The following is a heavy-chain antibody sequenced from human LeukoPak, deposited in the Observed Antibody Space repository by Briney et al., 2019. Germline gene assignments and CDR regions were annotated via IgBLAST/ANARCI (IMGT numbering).Heavy chain of an antibody. CDR2: IHSSGST. Sequence: GGSLRLSCAASGFTVSSKYMSWVRQAPGKGLEWVSVIHSSGSTDYADSVKGRFTISRDNSKNTVYLQMNSLRAEDTVVYYCARDPAGIAVAGNYWGQGTLVTVSS. CDR1: GFTVSSKY. CDR3: ARDPAGIAVAGNY. D-gene: IGHD6-19*01. J-gene: IGHJ4*02. V-gene: IGHV3-53*01.